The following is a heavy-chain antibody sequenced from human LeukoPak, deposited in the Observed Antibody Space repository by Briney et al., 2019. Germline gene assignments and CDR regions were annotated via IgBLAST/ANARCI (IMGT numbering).Heavy chain of an antibody. Sequence: ASVKVSCKPSGYTFTVNYLHWVRQAPGQGLEWVGWMNPNSGVTVYAQNFQGRVTMTGDTSISTAYMELSSLTSDDTAVYYCTRGAGTSWFDYWGQGSLVTVSS. CDR1: GYTFTVNY. J-gene: IGHJ4*02. CDR3: TRGAGTSWFDY. D-gene: IGHD2-2*01. CDR2: MNPNSGVT. V-gene: IGHV1-2*02.